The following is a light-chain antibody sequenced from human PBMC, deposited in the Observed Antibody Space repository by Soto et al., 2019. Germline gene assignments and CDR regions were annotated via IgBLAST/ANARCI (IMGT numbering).Light chain of an antibody. CDR1: QSVTSSY. CDR2: GVS. V-gene: IGKV3-20*01. Sequence: EIVLTQSPGTLSLSPGERATLSCRASQSVTSSYLAWYQQKPGQAPRLLIYGVSSRATGIPDRFSGSGSGTDFTLTISRLEPEDFAVYYCQQYGISPSTFGQGTKVDIK. J-gene: IGKJ1*01. CDR3: QQYGISPST.